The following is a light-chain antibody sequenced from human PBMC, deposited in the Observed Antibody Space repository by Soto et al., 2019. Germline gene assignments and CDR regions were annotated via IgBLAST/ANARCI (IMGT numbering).Light chain of an antibody. CDR2: GAS. CDR1: QSVNRNF. CDR3: QQYDSTPWT. Sequence: EIVLTQSLGTPSLSPGERATLSCRASQSVNRNFLAWFQHKPGQAPRLLIYGASSRATGIPDRFSGSGSGTDFTLTISRLEPEDFAVYFCQQYDSTPWTFGQGTKVEIK. V-gene: IGKV3-20*01. J-gene: IGKJ1*01.